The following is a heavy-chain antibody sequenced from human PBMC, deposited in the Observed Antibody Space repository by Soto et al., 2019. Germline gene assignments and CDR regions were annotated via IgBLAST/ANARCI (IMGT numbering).Heavy chain of an antibody. D-gene: IGHD5-12*01. J-gene: IGHJ6*03. CDR2: IYSGGST. Sequence: SLRLSCAASGFTVSSNYMSWVRQAPGKGLEWVSVIYSGGSTYYADSVKGRFTISGDNSKNTLYLQMNSLRAEDTAVYYCARGYSGYDYYYYYYMDVWGKGTTVTVSS. V-gene: IGHV3-66*01. CDR1: GFTVSSNY. CDR3: ARGYSGYDYYYYYYMDV.